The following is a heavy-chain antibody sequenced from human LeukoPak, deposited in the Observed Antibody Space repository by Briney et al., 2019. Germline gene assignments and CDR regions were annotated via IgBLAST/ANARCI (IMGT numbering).Heavy chain of an antibody. CDR2: IKSKTDGETT. CDR1: GFTFTNAW. D-gene: IGHD3-10*01. V-gene: IGHV3-15*01. J-gene: IGHJ4*02. Sequence: GGSLRLSCVDSGFTFTNAWMSWVRQAPGKGLEWVGRIKSKTDGETTNYAEPVRGRVTISRDDSKSAVYLQMNSLKIEDTAVYYCTTDLGTYYHGSQRLIPIDYWGQGTLVTVSS. CDR3: TTDLGTYYHGSQRLIPIDY.